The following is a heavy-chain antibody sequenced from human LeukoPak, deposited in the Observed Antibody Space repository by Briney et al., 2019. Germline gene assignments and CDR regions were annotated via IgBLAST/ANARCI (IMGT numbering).Heavy chain of an antibody. CDR2: ISGSGDNT. CDR1: GFTFSSYA. CDR3: AKGSYYDSSGSFYFDY. D-gene: IGHD3-22*01. J-gene: IGHJ4*02. Sequence: GGSLRLSCAASGFTFSSYAMSWVREAPGKGLEWVSGISGSGDNTYYADSVKGRFTISRDNSKNTLYVQVNSLGTEDTAAYYCAKGSYYDSSGSFYFDYWGQGTLVTVSS. V-gene: IGHV3-23*01.